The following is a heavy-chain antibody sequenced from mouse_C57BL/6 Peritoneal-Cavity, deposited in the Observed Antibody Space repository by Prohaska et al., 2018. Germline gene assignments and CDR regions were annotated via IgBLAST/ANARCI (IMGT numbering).Heavy chain of an antibody. V-gene: IGHV1-11*01. CDR3: GRGELFDY. J-gene: IGHJ2*01. Sequence: PGQGLEWIGRLYPLSGDTNYNHKCRGTASFSVDRSFSTVYMVLHSLTFEDRTVYYCGRGELFDYWGQGTTLPVSS. CDR2: LYPLSGDT.